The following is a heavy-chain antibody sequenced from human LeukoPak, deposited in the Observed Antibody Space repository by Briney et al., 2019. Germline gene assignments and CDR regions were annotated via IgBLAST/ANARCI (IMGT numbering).Heavy chain of an antibody. CDR1: GFTFSSYS. J-gene: IGHJ4*02. D-gene: IGHD3-22*01. V-gene: IGHV3-21*01. CDR3: ARDLVSSGYYPYYFDY. CDR2: ISSSSSYI. Sequence: PGGSLRLSCAASGFTFSSYSMNWVRQAPGKGLEWVSSISSSSSYIYYADSVKGRFTISRDNAKNSLYLQMNSLRAEDTAVYYCARDLVSSGYYPYYFDYWGQGTLVTVSS.